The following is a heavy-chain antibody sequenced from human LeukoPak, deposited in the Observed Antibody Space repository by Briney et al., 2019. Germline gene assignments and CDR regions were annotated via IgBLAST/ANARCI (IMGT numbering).Heavy chain of an antibody. CDR3: ARDRGAYYYGSGSYDAFDI. Sequence: SETLSLTCTVSGGSISSGGYYWSWIRQHPGKGLEWIGYIYYSGSTYYNPSLKSRVTISVNTSKNQFSLKLSSVTAADTAVYYCARDRGAYYYGSGSYDAFDIWGQGTMVTVSS. V-gene: IGHV4-31*03. J-gene: IGHJ3*02. CDR1: GGSISSGGYY. D-gene: IGHD3-10*01. CDR2: IYYSGST.